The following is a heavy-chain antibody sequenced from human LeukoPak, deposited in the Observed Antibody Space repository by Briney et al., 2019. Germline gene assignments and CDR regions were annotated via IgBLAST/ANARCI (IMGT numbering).Heavy chain of an antibody. D-gene: IGHD4/OR15-4a*01. V-gene: IGHV4-59*01. J-gene: IGHJ4*02. CDR1: GASISNYY. CDR3: TTILYGANGFDY. CDR2: IHYSGII. Sequence: SETLSLTCTFSGASISNYYCSSIRQPPGKGLEWIGYIHYSGIINYNPSLRGRATISVDTSKNQLSLKVSSVTAADTAVYYCTTILYGANGFDYWGQGTLVTVSP.